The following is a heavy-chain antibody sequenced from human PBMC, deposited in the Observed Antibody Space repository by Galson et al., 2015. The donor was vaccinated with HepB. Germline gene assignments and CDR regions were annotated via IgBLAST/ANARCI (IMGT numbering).Heavy chain of an antibody. CDR1: GFTFSSYG. CDR3: AREEVSDFDY. Sequence: SLRLSCAASGFTFSSYGMHWVRQAPGKGLEWVAVIWYDGSNKYYADSVKGRFTISRDNAKNSLYLQMNSLRDEDTAVYYCAREEVSDFDYWGQGTLVTVSS. CDR2: IWYDGSNK. V-gene: IGHV3-33*01. J-gene: IGHJ4*02.